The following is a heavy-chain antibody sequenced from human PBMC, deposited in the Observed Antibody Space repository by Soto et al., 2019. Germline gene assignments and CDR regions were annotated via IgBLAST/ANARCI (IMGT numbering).Heavy chain of an antibody. CDR1: GDSVSSSSAA. J-gene: IGHJ6*02. D-gene: IGHD5-18*01. CDR3: ARDYGYTAMQNSYYYGMDV. V-gene: IGHV6-1*01. CDR2: TYYRSKWYN. Sequence: SQTLSLTCAISGDSVSSSSAAWNWIRQSPSRGLEWLGRTYYRSKWYNDYPISVKSRITINPDTSENQFSLQLNSVTPEDTAVYYCARDYGYTAMQNSYYYGMDVWGQGTTVTVSS.